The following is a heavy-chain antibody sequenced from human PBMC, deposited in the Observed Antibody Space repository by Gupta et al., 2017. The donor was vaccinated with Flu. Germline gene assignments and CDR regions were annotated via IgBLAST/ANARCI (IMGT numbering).Heavy chain of an antibody. V-gene: IGHV3-7*01. Sequence: VRLEVLGGALFRLGGSLRLPCDAPGFTFGTYWLNWVRQAPGKGLEWVAKIKQRVTESYYVESFKGQYAFARDHAKNSMNHDKNSLRAERTAVNYYATAGCGCSAHALGPCDIWGQGALVTVSS. D-gene: IGHD2-15*01. CDR2: IKQRVTES. CDR1: GFTFGTYW. CDR3: ATAGCGCSAHALGPCDI. J-gene: IGHJ4*01.